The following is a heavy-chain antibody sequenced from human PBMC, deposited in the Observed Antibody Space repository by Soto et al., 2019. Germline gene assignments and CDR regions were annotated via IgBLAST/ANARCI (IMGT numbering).Heavy chain of an antibody. CDR1: ADTFSSSA. CDR3: ARYLISHYHYSGMDV. D-gene: IGHD3-10*01. J-gene: IGHJ6*02. V-gene: IGHV1-69*01. Sequence: QVQLVQSGAEVKKTGSSVKVSCKASADTFSSSAFSWVRQPPGQGLEWMGGIIPFFHAANYAQRFQRRVTITADESQSTVYMELGSLRSDDTALYYCARYLISHYHYSGMDVWGQGTAVTVSS. CDR2: IIPFFHAA.